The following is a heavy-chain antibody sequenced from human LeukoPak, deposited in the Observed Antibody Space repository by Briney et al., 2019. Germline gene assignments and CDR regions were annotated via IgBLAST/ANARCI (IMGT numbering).Heavy chain of an antibody. CDR3: ARDIGHGDYGSDWFDP. CDR1: GFTFSSYS. D-gene: IGHD4-17*01. Sequence: GGSLRLSCAASGFTFSSYSMNWVRQAPGKGLEWVSSISSSSSYIYYADSVKGRFTISRDNAKNSLYLQMSSMRAEDTAVYYCARDIGHGDYGSDWFDPWGQGTLVTVSS. J-gene: IGHJ5*02. CDR2: ISSSSSYI. V-gene: IGHV3-21*01.